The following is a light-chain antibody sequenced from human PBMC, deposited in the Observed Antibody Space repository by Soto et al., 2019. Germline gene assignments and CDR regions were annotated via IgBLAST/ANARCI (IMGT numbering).Light chain of an antibody. V-gene: IGLV2-23*01. J-gene: IGLJ1*01. CDR2: EAI. CDR1: SSDVGTYNL. CDR3: CSYAGDGTYV. Sequence: QSALTQPASMSGSPGQSITISCTGTSSDVGTYNLVSWYQQHPGKAPKLIIYEAIKWASGVSNRFSGSKSGNTASLTISGLQAEDEAHYYCCSYAGDGTYVFGTGTKLTVL.